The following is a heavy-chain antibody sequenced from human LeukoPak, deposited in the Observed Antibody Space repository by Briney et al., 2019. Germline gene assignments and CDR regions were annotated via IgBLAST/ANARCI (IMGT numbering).Heavy chain of an antibody. J-gene: IGHJ4*02. Sequence: SGPTLVNPTQTLTLTCTFSGFSLSTSGMRVSWIRQPPGKALEWLARIDWDDDKFYSTSLKTRLTISKDTSKSQVVLTMTNMDPVDTAMYYCARMATRGVNPYFDYWGQGTLVTVSS. D-gene: IGHD3-10*01. CDR2: IDWDDDK. V-gene: IGHV2-70*04. CDR1: GFSLSTSGMR. CDR3: ARMATRGVNPYFDY.